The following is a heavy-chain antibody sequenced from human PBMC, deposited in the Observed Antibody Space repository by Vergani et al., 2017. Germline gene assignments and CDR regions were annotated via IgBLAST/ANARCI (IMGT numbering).Heavy chain of an antibody. V-gene: IGHV3-23*01. Sequence: EVQLLESGGDLVQPGGSLRLSCTASGFIFSTYAMSWVRQAPGKGLEWVSAISGSGGSTYYADSVKGRFTISRDNSKNTLYLQMNSLRAEDTAVYYCAKYIVDTAMVAYFDYWGQGTLVTVSS. CDR3: AKYIVDTAMVAYFDY. J-gene: IGHJ4*02. D-gene: IGHD5-18*01. CDR1: GFIFSTYA. CDR2: ISGSGGST.